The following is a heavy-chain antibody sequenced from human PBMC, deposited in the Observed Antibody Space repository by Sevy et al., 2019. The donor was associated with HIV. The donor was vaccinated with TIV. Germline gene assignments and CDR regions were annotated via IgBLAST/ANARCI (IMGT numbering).Heavy chain of an antibody. J-gene: IGHJ4*02. V-gene: IGHV3-23*01. CDR2: ISGSGGST. CDR1: GFTFSSYA. D-gene: IGHD3-22*01. CDR3: STSYYYDSSGYFRPYYFDY. Sequence: GGSLRLSCAASGFTFSSYAMSWVRQAPGKGLEWVSAISGSGGSTYYADSVKGRFTISRDNSKNTLYLQMNSLRAEDTAVYYCSTSYYYDSSGYFRPYYFDYWGQGTLVTVSS.